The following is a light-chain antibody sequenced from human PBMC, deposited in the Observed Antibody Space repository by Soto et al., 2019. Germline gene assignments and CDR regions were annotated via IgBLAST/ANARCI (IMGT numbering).Light chain of an antibody. V-gene: IGLV3-21*02. CDR2: DDS. CDR3: QVWDSSSDHVV. J-gene: IGLJ2*01. Sequence: SYELTQPPSVSVAPGQTARITCGGNNIGSKSVHWYQQKPGQAPVLVVYDDSDRPSGLPERFSGSNSGNTATLTISRVEAGDEADYYFQVWDSSSDHVVFGGGTTLTVL. CDR1: NIGSKS.